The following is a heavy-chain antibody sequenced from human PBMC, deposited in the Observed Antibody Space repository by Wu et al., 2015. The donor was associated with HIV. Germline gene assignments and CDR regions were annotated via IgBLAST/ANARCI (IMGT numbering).Heavy chain of an antibody. Sequence: QVQLLQSGGEVKKPGASVKVSCKASGYTFTTYGVSWVRQAPGQGLEWVGWIIPIFGTPNYAQKFQGRVTITADESTSTAYMELSSLRSEDTAVYYCARENVFDWLLMGWGQGTLVTVSS. CDR2: IIPIFGTP. J-gene: IGHJ4*02. CDR1: GYTFTTYG. CDR3: ARENVFDWLLMG. V-gene: IGHV1-69*13. D-gene: IGHD3-9*01.